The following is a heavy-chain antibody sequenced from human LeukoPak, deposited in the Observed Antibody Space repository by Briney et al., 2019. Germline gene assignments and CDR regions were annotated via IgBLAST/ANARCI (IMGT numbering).Heavy chain of an antibody. Sequence: GGSLRLSCAVSGITLSNYAMTWVRQAPGKGLEWVAVISYDGSNKYYADSVKGRFTISRDNSKNTLYLQMNSLRAEDTAVYYCARDLEPTGYYDGYYFDYWGQGTLVTVSS. CDR3: ARDLEPTGYYDGYYFDY. CDR2: ISYDGSNK. CDR1: GITLSNYA. D-gene: IGHD3-9*01. V-gene: IGHV3-30*04. J-gene: IGHJ4*02.